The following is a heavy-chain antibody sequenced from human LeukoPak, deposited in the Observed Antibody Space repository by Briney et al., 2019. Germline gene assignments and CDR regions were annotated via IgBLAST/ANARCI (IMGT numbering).Heavy chain of an antibody. CDR1: GFTFSSYS. D-gene: IGHD3-10*01. Sequence: GGSLRLSCAASGFTFSSYSMNWVRQAPGKGLEWGSYISSSSSTIHYTDSVKGRFTISRDNAKNSLYLQMNSLRAEDTAVYYCARPSIWFGELFHFDYWGQGTLVTVSS. V-gene: IGHV3-48*04. J-gene: IGHJ4*02. CDR2: ISSSSSTI. CDR3: ARPSIWFGELFHFDY.